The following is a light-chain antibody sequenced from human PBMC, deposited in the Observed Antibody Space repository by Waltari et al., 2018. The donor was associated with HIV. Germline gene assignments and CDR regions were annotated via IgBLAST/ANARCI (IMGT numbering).Light chain of an antibody. CDR2: DVS. CDR1: SSDVGGYNF. V-gene: IGLV2-14*03. J-gene: IGLJ1*01. CDR3: SSYAAGTTYV. Sequence: QSALTQPASVSASPGQSMTISCTGTSSDVGGYNFVSWYQQHPGRAPKLVIYDVSKRPSGVSSRFSGSKSGNTASLTISGLRAEDEADYYCSSYAAGTTYVFGTGTTVTVL.